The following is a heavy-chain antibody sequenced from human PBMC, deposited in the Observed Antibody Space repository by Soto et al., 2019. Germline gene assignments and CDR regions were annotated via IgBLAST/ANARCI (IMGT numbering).Heavy chain of an antibody. D-gene: IGHD6-13*01. CDR3: ATWRGSSWFDY. CDR2: VHFGVSRT. V-gene: IGHV5-51*01. Sequence: GESLKISCKGPRYSFTTNWIAWVRQMPGKGPEWMGSVHFGVSRTRYGPSFEGQATITADRSISTAYLQWSSLKASDSGMYYCATWRGSSWFDYWGQGTQVTVSS. CDR1: RYSFTTNW. J-gene: IGHJ4*02.